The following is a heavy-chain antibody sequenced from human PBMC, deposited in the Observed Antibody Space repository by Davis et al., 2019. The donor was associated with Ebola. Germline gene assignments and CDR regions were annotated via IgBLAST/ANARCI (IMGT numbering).Heavy chain of an antibody. J-gene: IGHJ4*02. CDR3: AKRGTNYYFDF. Sequence: GESLKISCRGSGYSFATYWIGWVRQMPGKGLEWMGFVYPGDSDVRYSPSFQDQVIISADKSITTAYLQWSSLKASDSAIYYCAKRGTNYYFDFWGQGTLVTVSS. V-gene: IGHV5-51*01. CDR2: VYPGDSDV. CDR1: GYSFATYW.